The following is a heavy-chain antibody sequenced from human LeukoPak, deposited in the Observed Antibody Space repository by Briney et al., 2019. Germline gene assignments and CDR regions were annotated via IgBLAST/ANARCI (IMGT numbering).Heavy chain of an antibody. Sequence: GGSLRLSCAASGFTFSSYSMNWVRQAPRRGLEWVSSISSRSSYIYYTESVKGQFTISRDNAKNSLYLQMNSLRAEDTAVYYCARDGRDYYDSSGYYYPFDYWGQGTLVTVSS. J-gene: IGHJ4*02. V-gene: IGHV3-21*01. CDR3: ARDGRDYYDSSGYYYPFDY. CDR1: GFTFSSYS. D-gene: IGHD3-22*01. CDR2: ISSRSSYI.